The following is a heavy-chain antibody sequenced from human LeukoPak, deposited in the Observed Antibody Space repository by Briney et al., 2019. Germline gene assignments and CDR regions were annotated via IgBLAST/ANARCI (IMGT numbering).Heavy chain of an antibody. D-gene: IGHD4-17*01. CDR3: VRSKSGTYGWFDP. V-gene: IGHV4-59*01. J-gene: IGHJ5*02. Sequence: SETLSLTCAVYGGSFSSYYWSWIRQPPGKGLEWIGYIYYSGTTNYNPSLKSRVTISVDTSKNQFSLKVNSVTAADTAVYYCVRSKSGTYGWFDPWGQGTLVTVSS. CDR1: GGSFSSYY. CDR2: IYYSGTT.